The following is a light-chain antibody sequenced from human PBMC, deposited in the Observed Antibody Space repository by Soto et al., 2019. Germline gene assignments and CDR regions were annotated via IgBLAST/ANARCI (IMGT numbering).Light chain of an antibody. Sequence: DIQMTQSPSSLSVSVGDRVTITCRASQRIGNYLSWYQQKPGKAPRLLIYTASSLRSGVPSRFSGSGAGTDFTLTITRLQPEDFATYFCQHSYSTPRTFGQGTKVEIK. CDR3: QHSYSTPRT. V-gene: IGKV1-39*01. J-gene: IGKJ1*01. CDR1: QRIGNY. CDR2: TAS.